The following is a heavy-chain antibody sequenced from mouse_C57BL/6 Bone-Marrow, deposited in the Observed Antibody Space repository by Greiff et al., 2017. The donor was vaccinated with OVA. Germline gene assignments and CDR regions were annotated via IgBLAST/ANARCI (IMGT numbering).Heavy chain of an antibody. CDR3: TRGGSTMVTPYAMDY. CDR2: IDPENGDT. J-gene: IGHJ4*01. CDR1: GFNIKDDY. V-gene: IGHV14-4*01. Sequence: EVQLVESGAELVRPGASVKLSCTASGFNIKDDYMHWVKQRPEQGLEWIGWIDPENGDTEYASKFQGKATITAYTSSNTAYLQLSSLTSEDTAVYYCTRGGSTMVTPYAMDYWGQGTSVTVSS. D-gene: IGHD2-2*01.